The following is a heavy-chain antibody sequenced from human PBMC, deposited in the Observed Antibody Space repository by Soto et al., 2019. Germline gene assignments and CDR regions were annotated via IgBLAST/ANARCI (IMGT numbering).Heavy chain of an antibody. J-gene: IGHJ5*02. Sequence: QVHLEQSGAEVKKPGSSVKVSCKFSGGTFSSYVIIWVRQAPGQGLEWMGGIIPVSGTANYAQKFHGRGTISADAAKNTAYMELSSVSFDDTAVYYCATIDRTVALVGWFDRWGQGILVTVSS. D-gene: IGHD2-21*01. CDR3: ATIDRTVALVGWFDR. CDR2: IIPVSGTA. V-gene: IGHV1-69*01. CDR1: GGTFSSYV.